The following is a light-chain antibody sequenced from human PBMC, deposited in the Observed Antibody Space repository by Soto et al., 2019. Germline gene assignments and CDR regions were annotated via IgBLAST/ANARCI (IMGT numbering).Light chain of an antibody. CDR1: QRVSSSY. Sequence: EIVLTQSPGTLSLSPGERATLSCRASQRVSSSYLAWYQQKPGQAPRLLIYGASCMATGIPDRCSGSGSGTDFTLTISRLEPEDFAVEFCQRYGSSPPFTFCQGTKVEI. V-gene: IGKV3-20*01. CDR2: GAS. J-gene: IGKJ2*01. CDR3: QRYGSSPPFT.